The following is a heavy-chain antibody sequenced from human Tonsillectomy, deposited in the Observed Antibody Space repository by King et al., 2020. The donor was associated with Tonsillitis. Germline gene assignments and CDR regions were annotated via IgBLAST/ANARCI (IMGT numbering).Heavy chain of an antibody. J-gene: IGHJ6*04. Sequence: VQLVESGGGVVQPGRSLRLSCGASGFTFSHFAMHWVRQAPGKGLEWVALISFDGGYAYYADSVKGRFTLSRDNSNNTLYLQINSLRVEDTAGYYCARDRPTVVTHRLDVWGKGTTVTVSS. CDR2: ISFDGGYA. CDR3: ARDRPTVVTHRLDV. V-gene: IGHV3-30*01. CDR1: GFTFSHFA. D-gene: IGHD4-23*01.